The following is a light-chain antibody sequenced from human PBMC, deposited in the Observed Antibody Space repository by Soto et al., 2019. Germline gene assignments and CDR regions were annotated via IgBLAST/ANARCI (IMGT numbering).Light chain of an antibody. J-gene: IGKJ2*01. Sequence: DIQMTQSPSSLSASVGDRVTITCRASQSITSYINWYQHKPGMAPKLLIYAASQIQIGVPSRFSASGLGTDFTLTIGGLQAEDSAVYYCQQSYNIPYTFGQGTKVEI. CDR3: QQSYNIPYT. V-gene: IGKV1-39*01. CDR2: AAS. CDR1: QSITSY.